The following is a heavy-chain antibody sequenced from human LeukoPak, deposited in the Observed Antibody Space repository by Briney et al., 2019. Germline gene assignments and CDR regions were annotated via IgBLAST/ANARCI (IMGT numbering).Heavy chain of an antibody. CDR2: INHSGST. Sequence: SETLSLTCAVYGGSFSGYYWSWIRQPPGKGLEWIGEINHSGSTNYNPSLKSRVTISVDTSKNQFSLKLSSVTAADTAVYYCARGPPGSSSPYGMDVWGQGTTVTVSS. J-gene: IGHJ6*02. CDR1: GGSFSGYY. D-gene: IGHD6-6*01. CDR3: ARGPPGSSSPYGMDV. V-gene: IGHV4-34*01.